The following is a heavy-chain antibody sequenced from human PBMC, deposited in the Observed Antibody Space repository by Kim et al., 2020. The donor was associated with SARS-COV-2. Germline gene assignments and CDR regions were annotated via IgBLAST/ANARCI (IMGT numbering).Heavy chain of an antibody. CDR3: AKRVTLDGLSAFDG. D-gene: IGHD2-21*02. Sequence: YPASVKGRHTISRDNSKNSMYLDMNSLRAEDTAVYYCAKRVTLDGLSAFDGWGHGTLVTVSS. J-gene: IGHJ4*03. V-gene: IGHV3-23*01.